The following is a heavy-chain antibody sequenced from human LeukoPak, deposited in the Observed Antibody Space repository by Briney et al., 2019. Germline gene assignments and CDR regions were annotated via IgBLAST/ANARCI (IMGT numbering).Heavy chain of an antibody. J-gene: IGHJ3*02. CDR1: GFTFRSYG. D-gene: IGHD3-10*01. V-gene: IGHV3-30*18. CDR3: AKDGVGNSGAFDI. CDR2: ISYDGSNK. Sequence: GGSLRLSCAASGFTFRSYGMHWVRQAPGKGLEGVAVISYDGSNKYILDSVKGRFTISRDNSKNTLYLQMNSLRPEDTAVYYCAKDGVGNSGAFDIWGQGTMVTVSS.